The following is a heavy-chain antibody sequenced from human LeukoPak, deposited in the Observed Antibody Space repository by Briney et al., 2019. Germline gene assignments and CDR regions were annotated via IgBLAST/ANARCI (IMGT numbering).Heavy chain of an antibody. Sequence: GGSLRLSCAASGFIFRDYSMHWVRQAPGKGLEYVSAISSNGGNTYHANSVKDRFTISRDNSKNMPYLQMGRLRAEDTAVYYCARWRTNYYDSSGYYYFAFDMWGQGTMVTVSS. CDR2: ISSNGGNT. D-gene: IGHD3-22*01. CDR3: ARWRTNYYDSSGYYYFAFDM. J-gene: IGHJ3*02. CDR1: GFIFRDYS. V-gene: IGHV3-64*01.